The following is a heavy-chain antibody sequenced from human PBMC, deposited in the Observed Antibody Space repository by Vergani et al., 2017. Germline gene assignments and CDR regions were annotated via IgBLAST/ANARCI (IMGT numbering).Heavy chain of an antibody. Sequence: EVQLVQSGAEVKKSGESLKISCKGSGYRFTSYWIGWVRQMPGKGLEWMGIIHGGDSDTRYSPSFQSQVTISADKSISTAYLQWSSLKASDSAMYYCARRSPYSSGWDFDYWGQGTLVTVSA. D-gene: IGHD6-19*01. CDR2: IHGGDSDT. CDR1: GYRFTSYW. CDR3: ARRSPYSSGWDFDY. V-gene: IGHV5-51*01. J-gene: IGHJ4*02.